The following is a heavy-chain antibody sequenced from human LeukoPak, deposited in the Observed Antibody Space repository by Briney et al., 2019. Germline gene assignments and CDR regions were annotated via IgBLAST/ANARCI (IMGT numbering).Heavy chain of an antibody. CDR3: ARHGSGRKYFDPLDY. CDR2: IWRDGSNK. D-gene: IGHD1-26*01. Sequence: GRSLRLSCAAAGFSFNEYAMHWVRQAPGKGLEWVAVIWRDGSNKYYADSVKGRFTVSRDNPKNTLNLQMDSLRVGDTAVYYCARHGSGRKYFDPLDYWGQGTLVTVSS. J-gene: IGHJ4*02. CDR1: GFSFNEYA. V-gene: IGHV3-33*08.